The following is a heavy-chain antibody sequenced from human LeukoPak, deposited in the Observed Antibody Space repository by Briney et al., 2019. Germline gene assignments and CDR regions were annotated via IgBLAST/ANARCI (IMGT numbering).Heavy chain of an antibody. D-gene: IGHD2-15*01. CDR3: ARDLTGYCSGGSCYSHGMDV. CDR1: GFTFSSYS. V-gene: IGHV3-21*01. Sequence: GGSLRLSCAASGFTFSSYSMNWVRQAPGKGLEWVSSISSSSSYIYYADSVKGRFTISRDNAKNSLYLQMNSLRAEDTAVYYCARDLTGYCSGGSCYSHGMDVWGQGTTVTVSS. CDR2: ISSSSSYI. J-gene: IGHJ6*02.